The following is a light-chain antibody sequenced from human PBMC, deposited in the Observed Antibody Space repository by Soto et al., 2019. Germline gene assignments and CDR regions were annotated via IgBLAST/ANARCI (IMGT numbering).Light chain of an antibody. V-gene: IGLV2-14*03. Sequence: QSALTQPASVSGSPGQSITISCTGTSSDVGAYNDVSWYQQHPGKDPKLIISDVSNRPSGVSNRFSGSKSGNTASLTISGLQAEGEADYYCSASTSSSTRVVVGGGTKVTVL. CDR2: DVS. CDR3: SASTSSSTRVV. J-gene: IGLJ3*02. CDR1: SSDVGAYND.